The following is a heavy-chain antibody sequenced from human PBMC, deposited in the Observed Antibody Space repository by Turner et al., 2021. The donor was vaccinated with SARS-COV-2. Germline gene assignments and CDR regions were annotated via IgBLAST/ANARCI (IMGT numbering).Heavy chain of an antibody. CDR1: GGPFSTYA. CDR2: IIPIFGTT. V-gene: IGHV1-69*01. Sequence: QVQLVQSGAEVKKPGSSVKVSCKASGGPFSTYAITWVRQAPGQGLEWMGGIIPIFGTTNYAQKFQGRVTITADESTSTAYMELSSLRSEDTAVYYCARVYSYDSSGYYYDYWGQGTLVTVSS. CDR3: ARVYSYDSSGYYYDY. J-gene: IGHJ4*02. D-gene: IGHD3-22*01.